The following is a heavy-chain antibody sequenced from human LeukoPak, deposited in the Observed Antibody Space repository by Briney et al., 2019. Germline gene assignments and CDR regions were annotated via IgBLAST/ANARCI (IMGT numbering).Heavy chain of an antibody. V-gene: IGHV4-31*03. CDR3: ARGRGVVPAAIASYGMDV. Sequence: SETLSLTCTVSGGSISSGGYYWSWIRQHPGKGLEWIGYIYYSGSTYYTPSLKSRVTMSEDTSKNQFSLELSSVTAADTAVYYCARGRGVVPAAIASYGMDVWGKGTTVTVSS. J-gene: IGHJ6*04. CDR1: GGSISSGGYY. D-gene: IGHD2-2*01. CDR2: IYYSGST.